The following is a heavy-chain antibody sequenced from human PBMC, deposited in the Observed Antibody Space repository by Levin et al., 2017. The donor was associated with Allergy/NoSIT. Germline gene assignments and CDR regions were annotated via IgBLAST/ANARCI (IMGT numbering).Heavy chain of an antibody. CDR2: IYSRGTT. Sequence: GGSLRLSCAASGFTVSSNYMSWVRQAPGKGLDWVSVIYSRGTTYYTDSVQGRFTISRDNSKNTLYLQMDSLRAEDTAVYYCARDLYDYDDSSVAFDIWGQGTMVTVSS. D-gene: IGHD4-17*01. J-gene: IGHJ3*02. V-gene: IGHV3-66*01. CDR3: ARDLYDYDDSSVAFDI. CDR1: GFTVSSNY.